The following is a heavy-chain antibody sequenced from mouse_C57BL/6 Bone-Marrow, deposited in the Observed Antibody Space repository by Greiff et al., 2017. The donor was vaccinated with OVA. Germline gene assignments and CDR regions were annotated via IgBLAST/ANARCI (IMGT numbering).Heavy chain of an antibody. J-gene: IGHJ1*03. D-gene: IGHD1-1*01. V-gene: IGHV1-53*01. CDR3: ASNYYGSTDWYFDV. CDR2: ITPSNGGT. Sequence: VQLQQPGTELVKPGASVKLSCKASGYTFTSYWMHWVKQRPGQGLEWLGNITPSNGGTNYNEKFKSKATLTVDKSSSTAYMQLSSLTSEDSAVYYCASNYYGSTDWYFDVWGTGTTVTVSS. CDR1: GYTFTSYW.